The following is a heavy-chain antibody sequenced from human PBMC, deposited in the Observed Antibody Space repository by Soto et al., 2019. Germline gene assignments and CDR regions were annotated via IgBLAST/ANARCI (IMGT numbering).Heavy chain of an antibody. CDR2: IYYSGST. J-gene: IGHJ2*01. D-gene: IGHD6-19*01. Sequence: QVQLQESGPGLVKPSETLSLTCTVSGGSISSYYWSWIRQPPGKGLEWIGYIYYSGSTNYNPSLRSRVSMSVDTSKNQCSLYLDPVTAADTAVYYCARGRQWLFSHYYFGLWGRGALVTGSS. CDR1: GGSISSYY. V-gene: IGHV4-59*01. CDR3: ARGRQWLFSHYYFGL.